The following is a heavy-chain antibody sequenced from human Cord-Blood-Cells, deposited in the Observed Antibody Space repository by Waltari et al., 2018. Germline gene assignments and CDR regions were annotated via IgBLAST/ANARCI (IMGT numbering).Heavy chain of an antibody. CDR3: ARGRIGGSYSDY. J-gene: IGHJ4*02. CDR2: IIPIVVTA. Sequence: QVQLVQSGAAVKKPGSSLKVSCKASGGTFSSYAISWVRQAPGQGLERMGGIIPIVVTANSAQKFQGRVTITADESTITAYMELSSLRSEDTAVYYCARGRIGGSYSDYWGQGTLVTVSS. V-gene: IGHV1-69*01. CDR1: GGTFSSYA. D-gene: IGHD3-10*01.